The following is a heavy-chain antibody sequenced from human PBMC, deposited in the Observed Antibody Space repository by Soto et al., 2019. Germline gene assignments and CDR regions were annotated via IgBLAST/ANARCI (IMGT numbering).Heavy chain of an antibody. CDR3: AKVRGGSYYSYYFDY. Sequence: GGSLRLSCAASGFTFSSYAMSWVRQAPGKGLEWVSAISGSGGSTYYADSVKGRFTISRDNSKNTLYLQMNSLRAEDTAVYYCAKVRGGSYYSYYFDYWGQGTLVTVSS. CDR2: ISGSGGST. D-gene: IGHD1-26*01. CDR1: GFTFSSYA. V-gene: IGHV3-23*01. J-gene: IGHJ4*02.